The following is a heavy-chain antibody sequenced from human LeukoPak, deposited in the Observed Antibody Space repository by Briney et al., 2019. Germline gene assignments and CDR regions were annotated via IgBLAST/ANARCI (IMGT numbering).Heavy chain of an antibody. CDR1: GFTFSSYA. V-gene: IGHV3-23*01. J-gene: IGHJ4*02. D-gene: IGHD6-19*01. CDR3: AKDYSSGWYIDY. CDR2: ISGGGVSA. Sequence: PGGSLRLSXAASGFTFSSYAMSWVRQAPGKGLEWVSAISGGGVSAYYADSVKGWFTISRDNSKNTLYLQMNSLRAEDTAVYYCAKDYSSGWYIDYWGQGTLVTVSS.